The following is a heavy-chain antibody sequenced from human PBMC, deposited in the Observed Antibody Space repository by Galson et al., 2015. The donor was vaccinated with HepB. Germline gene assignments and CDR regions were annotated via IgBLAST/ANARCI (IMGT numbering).Heavy chain of an antibody. CDR1: GFTVSSNY. CDR3: ARDPAYGVGPKGDAFDI. J-gene: IGHJ3*02. D-gene: IGHD4-17*01. CDR2: IYSGGST. V-gene: IGHV3-66*01. Sequence: SLRLSCAASGFTVSSNYMSWVRQAPGKGLEWVSVIYSGGSTYYADSVKGRFTISSDNSKNTLYLQMNSLRAEDTAVYYCARDPAYGVGPKGDAFDIWGQGTMVTVSS.